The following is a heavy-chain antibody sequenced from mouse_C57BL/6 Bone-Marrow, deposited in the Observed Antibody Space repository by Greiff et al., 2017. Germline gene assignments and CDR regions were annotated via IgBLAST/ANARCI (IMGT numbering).Heavy chain of an antibody. CDR2: IYPRSGNT. Sequence: QVHVKQSGAELARPGASVKLSCKASGYTFTSYGISWVKQRTGQGLEWIGEIYPRSGNTYYNEKFKGKATLTADKSSSTAYMQLRSLTSEDSAVYFCPLLRYPWYFDVWGTGTTVTVSS. CDR1: GYTFTSYG. CDR3: PLLRYPWYFDV. J-gene: IGHJ1*03. V-gene: IGHV1-81*01. D-gene: IGHD1-1*01.